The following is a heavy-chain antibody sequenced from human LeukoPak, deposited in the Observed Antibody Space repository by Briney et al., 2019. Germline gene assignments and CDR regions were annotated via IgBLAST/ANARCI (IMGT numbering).Heavy chain of an antibody. V-gene: IGHV1-46*01. Sequence: ASVKVSCKASGYTFTSYYMHWVRQAPGQGLEWMGIINPSGGSTSYAQKFQGRVTMTRDTSTSTVYMELSSLRSEDTAVYYCARGAAADYGGNSGYRYFDYWGQGTLVTVSS. CDR1: GYTFTSYY. D-gene: IGHD4-23*01. J-gene: IGHJ4*02. CDR2: INPSGGST. CDR3: ARGAAADYGGNSGYRYFDY.